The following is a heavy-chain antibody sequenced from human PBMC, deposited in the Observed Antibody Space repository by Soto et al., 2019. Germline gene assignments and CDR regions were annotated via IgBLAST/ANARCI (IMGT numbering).Heavy chain of an antibody. Sequence: QIHLVQSGAEVQKPGASVKISCKASGYPFSDYYIHWVRQAPGQGLEWMGWINPNSGGTNYAENCQGRATMTTDTSISTVYLEVTNLRLDDTAVYYCARDLGPLGNFGHNYGIDVWGQATTVTVSS. V-gene: IGHV1-2*02. J-gene: IGHJ6*02. CDR1: GYPFSDYY. CDR3: ARDLGPLGNFGHNYGIDV. D-gene: IGHD1-7*01. CDR2: INPNSGGT.